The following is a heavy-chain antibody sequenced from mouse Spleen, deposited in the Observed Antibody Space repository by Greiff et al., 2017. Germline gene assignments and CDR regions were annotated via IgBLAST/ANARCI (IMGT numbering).Heavy chain of an antibody. J-gene: IGHJ2*01. CDR1: GFTFSSYA. Sequence: EVMLVESGGGLVKPGGSLKLSCAASGFTFSSYAMSWVRQTPEKRLEWVATISSGGSYTYYPDSVKGRFTISRDNAKNTLYLQMSSLRSEDTAMYYCARQNYGYDYWGQGTTLTVSS. CDR3: ARQNYGYDY. CDR2: ISSGGSYT. D-gene: IGHD1-2*01. V-gene: IGHV5-9-1*01.